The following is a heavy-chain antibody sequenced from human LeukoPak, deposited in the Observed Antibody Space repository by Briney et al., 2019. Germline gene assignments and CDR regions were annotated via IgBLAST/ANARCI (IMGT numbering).Heavy chain of an antibody. Sequence: GGSLRLSCAASGFTFSSYAISWVRQAPGKGLEWVSAISGSGANTYYADSVKGRFTISRDNSRNTLYLQMNSLRAEDTAVYYCAKVGSYSERDYWGQGTLVTVPS. CDR2: ISGSGANT. V-gene: IGHV3-23*01. J-gene: IGHJ4*02. CDR1: GFTFSSYA. D-gene: IGHD5-18*01. CDR3: AKVGSYSERDY.